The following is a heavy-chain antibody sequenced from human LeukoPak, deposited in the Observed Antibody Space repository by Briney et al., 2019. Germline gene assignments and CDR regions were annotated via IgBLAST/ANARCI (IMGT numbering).Heavy chain of an antibody. V-gene: IGHV3-53*01. D-gene: IGHD3-9*01. CDR2: IYSGGST. J-gene: IGHJ4*02. CDR1: GFTVSSNY. Sequence: GGSLRLSCAASGFTVSSNYMSWVRQAPGKGLEWVSVIYSGGSTYYADSVKGRFTISRHNSKNTLYLQMNSLRVEDTAVYYCARGTGGDILTGYTYYFEHWGQGTLVTVSS. CDR3: ARGTGGDILTGYTYYFEH.